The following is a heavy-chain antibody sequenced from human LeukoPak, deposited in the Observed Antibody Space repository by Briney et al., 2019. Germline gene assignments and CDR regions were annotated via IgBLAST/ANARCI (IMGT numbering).Heavy chain of an antibody. J-gene: IGHJ6*03. CDR1: GGSISSYY. Sequence: SETLSLTCTVSGGSISSYYWSWIRQPAGKGLEWIWRIFTSESPTYNPSLKSRVTMSLDTSKNQFSLKLSSVTAADTAIYYCARDFSSSSSVYYYYYMDVWGKGTTVTVSS. V-gene: IGHV4-4*07. CDR3: ARDFSSSSSVYYYYYMDV. D-gene: IGHD6-6*01. CDR2: IFTSESP.